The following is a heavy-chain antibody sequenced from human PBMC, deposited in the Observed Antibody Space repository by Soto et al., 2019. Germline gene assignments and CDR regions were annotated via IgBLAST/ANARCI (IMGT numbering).Heavy chain of an antibody. J-gene: IGHJ4*02. Sequence: EVQLVESGGGLVQPGGSLRLSCAASGFTFNNYWMSWVRQAPGKGLEWVANIKQDGSAKYSVDSVKGRFTISRDNAKNALHLQMNSLRAEDTAVYYCAKTNRYGSSNNCFVFDYWGQGTLVTVSS. D-gene: IGHD2-2*01. CDR3: AKTNRYGSSNNCFVFDY. CDR1: GFTFNNYW. V-gene: IGHV3-7*01. CDR2: IKQDGSAK.